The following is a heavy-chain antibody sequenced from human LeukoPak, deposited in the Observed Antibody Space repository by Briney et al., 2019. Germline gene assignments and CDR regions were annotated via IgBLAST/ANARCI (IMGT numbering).Heavy chain of an antibody. D-gene: IGHD3-3*01. V-gene: IGHV3-23*01. CDR2: LSASGGNT. J-gene: IGHJ4*02. CDR1: GFTFSTYA. CDR3: ANGITIFGVVSPADY. Sequence: GGSLRLSCAASGFTFSTYAMTWLRQAPGKGLEWVSALSASGGNTYYADSVKGRYTISRDNSKNMLYLQMNSLRAEDTAVYYCANGITIFGVVSPADYWGQGTLVTVSS.